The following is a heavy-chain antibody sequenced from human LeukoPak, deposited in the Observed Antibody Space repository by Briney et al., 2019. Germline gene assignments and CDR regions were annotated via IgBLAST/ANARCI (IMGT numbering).Heavy chain of an antibody. CDR2: INPNSGDT. CDR3: ARSAGQCTNGVCYTEYYMDV. CDR1: GYTFNAYY. J-gene: IGHJ6*03. Sequence: ASMKVSCKASGYTFNAYYVHWVRQAPGQGLEWMGRINPNSGDTNSAQKFQGRVTMTRDTTISTAYMELSSLRSDDTAVYYCARSAGQCTNGVCYTEYYMDVWGKGTTVAVSS. V-gene: IGHV1-2*02. D-gene: IGHD2-8*01.